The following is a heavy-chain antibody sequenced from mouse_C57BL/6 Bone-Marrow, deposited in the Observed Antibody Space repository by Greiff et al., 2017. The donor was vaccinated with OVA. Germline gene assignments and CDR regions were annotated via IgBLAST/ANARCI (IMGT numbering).Heavy chain of an antibody. CDR3: ARSGVGYSNYDYAMDY. CDR1: GYTFTDYN. CDR2: INPNNGGT. Sequence: EVQLQQSGPELVKPGASVKIPCKASGYTFTDYNMDWVKQSHGKSLEWIGDINPNNGGTIYNQKFKGKATLTVDKSSSTAYMELRSLTSEDTAVYYCARSGVGYSNYDYAMDYWGQGTSVTVSS. J-gene: IGHJ4*01. V-gene: IGHV1-18*01. D-gene: IGHD2-5*01.